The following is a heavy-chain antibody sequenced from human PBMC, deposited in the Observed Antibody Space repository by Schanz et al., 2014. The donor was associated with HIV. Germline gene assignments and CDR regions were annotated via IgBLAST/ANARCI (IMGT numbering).Heavy chain of an antibody. J-gene: IGHJ6*02. CDR3: ARGEAITSYYYYYGMDV. Sequence: VQLLESGGGLVQPGGSLRLSCAASGFTFSSYALNWVRQAPGKGLEWVAVISYDGSNKYYADSVKGRFTISRDNSKNTLYLQMNSLRAEDTAVYYCARGEAITSYYYYYGMDVWGQGTTVTVSS. D-gene: IGHD1-20*01. CDR1: GFTFSSYA. CDR2: ISYDGSNK. V-gene: IGHV3-30*03.